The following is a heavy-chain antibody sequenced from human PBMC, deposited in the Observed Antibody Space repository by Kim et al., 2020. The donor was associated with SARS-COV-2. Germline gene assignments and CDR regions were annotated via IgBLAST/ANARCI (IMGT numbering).Heavy chain of an antibody. D-gene: IGHD3-9*01. CDR1: GGSISSSSYY. Sequence: SETLSLTCTVSGGSISSSSYYWGWIRQPPGKGLEWIGSIYYSGSTYYNPSLKSRVTISVDTSKNQFSLKLSSVTAADTAVYYCARQSASLRYFDWLPNWFDPWGQGTLVTVSS. CDR3: ARQSASLRYFDWLPNWFDP. J-gene: IGHJ5*02. V-gene: IGHV4-39*01. CDR2: IYYSGST.